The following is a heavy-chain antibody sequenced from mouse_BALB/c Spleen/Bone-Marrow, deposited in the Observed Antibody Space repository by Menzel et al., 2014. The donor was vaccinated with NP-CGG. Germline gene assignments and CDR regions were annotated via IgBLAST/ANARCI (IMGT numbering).Heavy chain of an antibody. CDR2: ISSDSSTI. Sequence: EVMLVESGGGLVQPGGSRKLSCAASGFTFSSFGMHWVRQAPERGLEWVAYISSDSSTIYYADTVKGRCTISRDNPKNTLFLQMTSLRSDDTAMYYCAISGIGYYYGSNSYAMDYWGQGTSVPVSS. V-gene: IGHV5-17*02. CDR3: AISGIGYYYGSNSYAMDY. D-gene: IGHD1-1*01. CDR1: GFTFSSFG. J-gene: IGHJ4*01.